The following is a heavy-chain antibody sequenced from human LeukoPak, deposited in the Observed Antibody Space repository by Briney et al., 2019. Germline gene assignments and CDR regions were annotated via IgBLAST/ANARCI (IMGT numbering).Heavy chain of an antibody. V-gene: IGHV4-34*01. Sequence: SETLSLTCAVYGGSFSGYYWSWIRQPPGKGLEWIGEINHSGSTNYNPSLKSRVTISVDTSKNQFSLKLSSVTAADTAVYYCARVGRAAAALSDYWGQGTLVTVSS. CDR1: GGSFSGYY. D-gene: IGHD6-13*01. CDR3: ARVGRAAAALSDY. J-gene: IGHJ4*02. CDR2: INHSGST.